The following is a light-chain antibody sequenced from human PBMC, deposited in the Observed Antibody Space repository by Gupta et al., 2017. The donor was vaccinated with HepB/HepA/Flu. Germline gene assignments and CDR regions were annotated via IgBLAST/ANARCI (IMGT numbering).Light chain of an antibody. Sequence: DIQMTQSPSSLSASVGDRVTITCRACQNINNYLNWYQQKPGKAPKLLSYVASTLQSGVPSRVSGRGSGTDCTRTRRSLPTEAFATDLGQQGHRAIRTLGQGTKLEIK. CDR2: VAS. CDR3: QQGHRAIRT. V-gene: IGKV1-39*01. J-gene: IGKJ1*01. CDR1: QNINNY.